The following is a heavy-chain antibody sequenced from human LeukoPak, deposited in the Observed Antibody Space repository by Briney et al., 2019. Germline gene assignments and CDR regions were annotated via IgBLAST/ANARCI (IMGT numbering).Heavy chain of an antibody. D-gene: IGHD2-15*01. V-gene: IGHV1-24*01. CDR2: FDPEDGET. Sequence: GASVKVSCKVSGYTLTELSMHWVRQAPGKGLEWVGGFDPEDGETIYAQKFQGRVTMTEDTSTDTAYMELSSLRSEDTAVYYCATFLKVVAATPAADAFDIWGQGTMVTVSS. CDR3: ATFLKVVAATPAADAFDI. CDR1: GYTLTELS. J-gene: IGHJ3*02.